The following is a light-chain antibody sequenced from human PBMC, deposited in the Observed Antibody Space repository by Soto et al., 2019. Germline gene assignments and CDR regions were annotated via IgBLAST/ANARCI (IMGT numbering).Light chain of an antibody. V-gene: IGLV2-14*03. Sequence: QSVLTQPASVSGSPGQSITISCTGTSSDVGAYNYVSWYQQHPGKAPQLMIYDVSIRPSGISYRFSGSESGNTASLTISGLQAEDEADYYCSSYTTSSSYVFGTGTKVT. CDR3: SSYTTSSSYV. J-gene: IGLJ1*01. CDR1: SSDVGAYNY. CDR2: DVS.